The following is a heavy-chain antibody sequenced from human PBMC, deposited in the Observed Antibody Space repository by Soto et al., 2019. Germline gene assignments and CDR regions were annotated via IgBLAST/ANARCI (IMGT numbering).Heavy chain of an antibody. J-gene: IGHJ6*02. CDR1: GFTFSYFY. CDR2: ISSSAGTI. V-gene: IGHV3-11*01. Sequence: PGGSLRLSCPASGFTFSYFYMTWIRQAPGKGLEWVSYISSSAGTIYHADSVKGRFTISRDKDKKSLYLEMSSLRVEDTAVYYCARVQPASGHYGMDAWGQGTTVTVSS. CDR3: ARVQPASGHYGMDA. D-gene: IGHD2-2*01.